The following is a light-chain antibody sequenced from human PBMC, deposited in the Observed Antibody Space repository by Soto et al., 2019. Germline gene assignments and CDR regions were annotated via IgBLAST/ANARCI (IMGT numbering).Light chain of an antibody. CDR1: SSDVGTYNY. CDR2: DVS. Sequence: QSALTQPASVSGSPGQSITISCTGTSSDVGTYNYVSWYQQHPGEAPKLIIYDVSNRPSGVSIRFSGSKSGNTASLTISGLQVEDEADYYCSSYTSSKSWIFGGGTKVTVL. CDR3: SSYTSSKSWI. V-gene: IGLV2-14*01. J-gene: IGLJ3*02.